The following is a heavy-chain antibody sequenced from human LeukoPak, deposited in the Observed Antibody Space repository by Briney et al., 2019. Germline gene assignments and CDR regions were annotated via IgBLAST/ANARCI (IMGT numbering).Heavy chain of an antibody. CDR1: GFTFSGYA. V-gene: IGHV3-23*01. J-gene: IGHJ4*02. CDR3: AKGSSYYGDSSFDY. CDR2: IGGSGGST. D-gene: IGHD4-17*01. Sequence: GGSLRLSCAASGFTFSGYAMSWVRQAPGKGLEWVSAIGGSGGSTYYADSVKGRFTISRDYSKYTLYLQMNSLRAEDTAVYYCAKGSSYYGDSSFDYWGQGTLVTVSS.